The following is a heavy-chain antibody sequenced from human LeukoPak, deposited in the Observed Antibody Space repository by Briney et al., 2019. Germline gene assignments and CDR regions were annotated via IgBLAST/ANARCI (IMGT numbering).Heavy chain of an antibody. V-gene: IGHV4-59*01. Sequence: SETLSLTCTVSGGSISSYYWSWIRQSPGKGLECIGYIHYTGSTNYNPSLKSRVTISVETSKNQFSLKLKSVTAADTAVYYCARGSGYYGEDFEYWGQGTLVTVSS. CDR1: GGSISSYY. CDR3: ARGSGYYGEDFEY. D-gene: IGHD3-22*01. CDR2: IHYTGST. J-gene: IGHJ4*02.